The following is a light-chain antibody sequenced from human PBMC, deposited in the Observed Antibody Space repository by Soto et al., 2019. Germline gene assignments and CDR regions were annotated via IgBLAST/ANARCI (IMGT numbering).Light chain of an antibody. Sequence: EIVLTQSPATLSLSPGERATLSCRASQSVSSYLAWYQQKPGQAPRLLIYDASNRATGIPARFSGSGSGTDFTLTTSSLEPEDFADYYCQQRSNWQITFGQGTRLEIK. CDR2: DAS. CDR1: QSVSSY. V-gene: IGKV3-11*01. J-gene: IGKJ5*01. CDR3: QQRSNWQIT.